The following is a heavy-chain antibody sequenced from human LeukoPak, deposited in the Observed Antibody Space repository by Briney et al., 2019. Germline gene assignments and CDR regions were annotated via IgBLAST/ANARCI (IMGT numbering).Heavy chain of an antibody. Sequence: PGGSLRLSCAASGFTFSSYGMHWVRQSPGKGLAWEAAISHDGSNKYYADSVKGRFTISRDNSKNTLYLQMNSLRAEDTAVYNCAKDGYDGSGAYIDYWGQGTLVTVSS. CDR3: AKDGYDGSGAYIDY. CDR1: GFTFSSYG. CDR2: ISHDGSNK. D-gene: IGHD3-22*01. J-gene: IGHJ4*02. V-gene: IGHV3-30*18.